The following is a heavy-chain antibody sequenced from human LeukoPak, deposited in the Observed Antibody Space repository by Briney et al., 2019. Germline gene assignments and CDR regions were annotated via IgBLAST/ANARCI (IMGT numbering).Heavy chain of an antibody. CDR2: IIPIFGTA. V-gene: IGHV1-69*05. J-gene: IGHJ4*02. CDR1: GGTFTSYA. CDR3: ARGWGSNYFDY. D-gene: IGHD2-21*01. Sequence: ASVKVSCKASGGTFTSYAISWVRQPPGQGLEWMGGIIPIFGTANYAQKIQGRVTITTDESTSTAYMEMSSLRSEDTAVYYCARGWGSNYFDYWGQGTLVTVSS.